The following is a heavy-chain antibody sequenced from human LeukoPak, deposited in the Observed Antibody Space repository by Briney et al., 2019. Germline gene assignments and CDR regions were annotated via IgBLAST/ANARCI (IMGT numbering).Heavy chain of an antibody. Sequence: SETLSLTCTVSGGSISSSSYYWGWIRQPPGKGLEWIGSIYYSGSTYYNPSLKSRVTISVDTSKNQFALKLSSVTAADTAVYYCARVEAIGVVPAAHFDYWGQGTLVTVSS. CDR1: GGSISSSSYY. D-gene: IGHD2-2*01. J-gene: IGHJ4*02. V-gene: IGHV4-39*06. CDR2: IYYSGST. CDR3: ARVEAIGVVPAAHFDY.